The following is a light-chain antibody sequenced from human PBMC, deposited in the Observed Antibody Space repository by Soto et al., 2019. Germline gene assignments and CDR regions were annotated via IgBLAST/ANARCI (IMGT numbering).Light chain of an antibody. J-gene: IGKJ3*01. V-gene: IGKV3-20*01. CDR3: QQYGISPLFI. Sequence: EIVLTQSPGTLSLSPGERATLSCRASQTVDSSFLAWYQHKPGQAPRLLIYAASTRATGIPDRFSGSGSGTDFPLTIRRLEPEDFAVDYCQQYGISPLFIFVPGTKVDIK. CDR1: QTVDSSF. CDR2: AAS.